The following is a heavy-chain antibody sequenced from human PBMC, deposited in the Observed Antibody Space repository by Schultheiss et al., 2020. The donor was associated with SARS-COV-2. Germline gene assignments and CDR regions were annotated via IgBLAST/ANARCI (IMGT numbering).Heavy chain of an antibody. CDR3: AKARDSSGYWEGFDP. J-gene: IGHJ5*02. D-gene: IGHD3-22*01. CDR1: GFTFNSYA. CDR2: IWYDGGNK. Sequence: SCAASGFTFNSYAMHWVRQAPGKGLEWVALIWYDGGNKYYTDSVKGRFTISRDNSKNTLYLQMNSLRVEDTAVYYCAKARDSSGYWEGFDPWGQGTLVTVS. V-gene: IGHV3-33*06.